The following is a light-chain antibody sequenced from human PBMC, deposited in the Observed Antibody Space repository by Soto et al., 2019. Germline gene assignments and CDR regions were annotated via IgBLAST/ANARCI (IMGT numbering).Light chain of an antibody. CDR3: QQYYSTPPT. Sequence: DIVMTQSPDSLAVSLGERATINCKSSQSVLYSSNNKNYLAWYQQKPGQPPKLLIYWASTRESGVPDRFGGSGSGTDFTLTISSLQAADVAVYYCQQYYSTPPTFGGGTKVEIK. CDR1: QSVLYSSNNKNY. CDR2: WAS. J-gene: IGKJ4*01. V-gene: IGKV4-1*01.